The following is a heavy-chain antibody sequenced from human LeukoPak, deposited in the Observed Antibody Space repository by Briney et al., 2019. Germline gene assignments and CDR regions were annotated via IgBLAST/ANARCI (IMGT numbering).Heavy chain of an antibody. CDR1: GGSFSGYY. CDR3: ARKCHLWFGGYYYMDV. J-gene: IGHJ6*03. V-gene: IGHV4-34*01. Sequence: PSETLSLTCAVYGGSFSGYYWSWIRQPPGKGLEWIGEINHSGSTNYNPSLKSRVTISVDTSKNQFSLKLSSVTAADTAVYYCARKCHLWFGGYYYMDVWGKGTTVTISS. D-gene: IGHD3-10*01. CDR2: INHSGST.